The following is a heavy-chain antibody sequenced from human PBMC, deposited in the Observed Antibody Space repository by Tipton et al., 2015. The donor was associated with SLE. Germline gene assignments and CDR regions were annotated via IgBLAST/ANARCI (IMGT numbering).Heavy chain of an antibody. CDR2: INHSGST. V-gene: IGHV4-34*01. J-gene: IGHJ6*03. Sequence: TLSLTCAVYGGSFSGYYWSWIRQPPGKGLEWIGEINHSGSTNYNPSLKSRVTISVDTSKNQFSLKLSSVTAADTAVYYCARQGPLWYYYYYTDVWGKGTTVTVSS. CDR1: GGSFSGYY. CDR3: ARQGPLWYYYYYTDV. D-gene: IGHD3-10*01.